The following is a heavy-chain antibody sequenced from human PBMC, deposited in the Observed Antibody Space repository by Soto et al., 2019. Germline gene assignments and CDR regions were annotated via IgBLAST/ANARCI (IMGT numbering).Heavy chain of an antibody. CDR3: ARPRTYNKYADSFYGVDS. CDR1: GGSISSDTFY. CDR2: IYYNGNT. J-gene: IGHJ6*04. V-gene: IGHV4-39*01. Sequence: QLQLQESGPGLVKPSETLSLICSVSGGSISSDTFYWGWFRQPPGKGLEWIGSIYYNGNTYYNPSLKGRVTISMDTSKNKFSLKVSSVTVADTGVYYWARPRTYNKYADSFYGVDSGGKGTTVTVSS. D-gene: IGHD2-8*01.